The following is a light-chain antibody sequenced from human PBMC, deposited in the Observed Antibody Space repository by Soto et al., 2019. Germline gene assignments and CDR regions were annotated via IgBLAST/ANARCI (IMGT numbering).Light chain of an antibody. V-gene: IGKV3-20*01. CDR2: AAS. J-gene: IGKJ2*01. CDR3: QQYDNSLYT. CDR1: QSVTSSY. Sequence: EIVLPQSPGTLSLSPGERATLSCRASQSVTSSYLAWYQHKPGQPPRLLIYAASSRATGVPDRFSGSGSGTDFTLTISRLEPEDFAVYYCQQYDNSLYTFGQGTKLEIK.